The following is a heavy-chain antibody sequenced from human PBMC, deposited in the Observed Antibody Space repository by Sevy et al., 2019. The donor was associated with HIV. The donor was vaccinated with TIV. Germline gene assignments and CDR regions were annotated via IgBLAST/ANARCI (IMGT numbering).Heavy chain of an antibody. J-gene: IGHJ4*02. CDR2: LYYSVTT. V-gene: IGHV4-39*01. CDR1: GGSITSNDYF. Sequence: SETLSLTCTVSGGSITSNDYFWGWIRQPPGKGLEWIGSLYYSVTTSYNPSLKGRVTIFEDTSKNQFSLKLASVTAADTAVYYCARHVKSVEMSSIIPFHAQIDYWGRGTLVTVSS. D-gene: IGHD2-15*01. CDR3: ARHVKSVEMSSIIPFHAQIDY.